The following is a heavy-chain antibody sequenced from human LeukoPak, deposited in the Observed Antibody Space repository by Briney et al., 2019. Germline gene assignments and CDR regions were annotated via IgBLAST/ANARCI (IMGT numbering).Heavy chain of an antibody. D-gene: IGHD3-3*01. CDR2: MHYSGST. CDR1: GGSMNNYY. Sequence: SETLSLTCSVSGGSMNNYYWSWIRQPPGKGLEWIGYMHYSGSTKYNPSLKSRVTISIDTSQNQFSLKVTTVTAADTAVYFCARIFGPVPKWTFDVWGQGIMVTVSS. CDR3: ARIFGPVPKWTFDV. V-gene: IGHV4-59*01. J-gene: IGHJ3*01.